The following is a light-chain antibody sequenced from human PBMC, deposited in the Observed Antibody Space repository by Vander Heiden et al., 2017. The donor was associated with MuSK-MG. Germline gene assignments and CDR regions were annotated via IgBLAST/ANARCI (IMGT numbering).Light chain of an antibody. CDR1: TLGGQS. J-gene: IGLJ2*01. CDR2: QDS. Sequence: NELTQPHPVSVSPGKTASLTGPGDTLGGQSACGYQQKPGQSPVLVIYQDSKRPSGIPGPFSGSNSGNTATLTIGGTQAMDEADYYCQACDSSNAVFGGGTKLTVL. CDR3: QACDSSNAV. V-gene: IGLV3-1*01.